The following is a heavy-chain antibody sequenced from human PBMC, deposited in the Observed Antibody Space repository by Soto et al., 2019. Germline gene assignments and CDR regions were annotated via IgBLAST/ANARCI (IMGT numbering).Heavy chain of an antibody. J-gene: IGHJ5*02. CDR1: GGSISSGDYY. D-gene: IGHD3-3*01. CDR3: ARGYVTIFGVT. V-gene: IGHV4-30-4*01. Sequence: SETLSLTCTVSGGSISSGDYYWSWIRQPPGKGLEWIGYIYYSGSTSYNPSLKSRVTISLDTSKNQFSLKLSSVTAADTAVYYCARGYVTIFGVTWGQGTLVTVSS. CDR2: IYYSGST.